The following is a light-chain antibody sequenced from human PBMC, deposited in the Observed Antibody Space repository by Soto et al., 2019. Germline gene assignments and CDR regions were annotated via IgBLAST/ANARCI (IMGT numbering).Light chain of an antibody. J-gene: IGKJ5*01. CDR1: QSISSRY. CDR2: GAS. V-gene: IGKV3D-20*02. Sequence: IRLPQSPDTLSLSPGERATLSCRASQSISSRYLAWYQQKPGQAPRLLIYGASSSATGIPDRFSGSRSGTDFTIIISSVEPGDFAMYYGHQRNQFGQGTRLEIK. CDR3: HQRNQ.